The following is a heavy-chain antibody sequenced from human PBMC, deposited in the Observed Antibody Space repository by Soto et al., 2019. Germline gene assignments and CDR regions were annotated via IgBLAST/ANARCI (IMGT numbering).Heavy chain of an antibody. J-gene: IGHJ6*02. CDR3: ARSMYSTSAQLYYGMDV. CDR2: MYHSGIT. Sequence: SSETLSLTCAVSGYSIRSGYFWGWTRQPPGKGLEWIGSMYHSGITYYNLSLKSRVTISVDTSKNQLSLKLSSATAADTAVYYCARSMYSTSAQLYYGMDVWGQGTTVTVSS. V-gene: IGHV4-38-2*01. D-gene: IGHD3-10*02. CDR1: GYSIRSGYF.